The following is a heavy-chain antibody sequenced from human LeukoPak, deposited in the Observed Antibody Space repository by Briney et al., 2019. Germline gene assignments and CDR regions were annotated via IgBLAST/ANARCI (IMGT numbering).Heavy chain of an antibody. CDR1: RFSFSSSW. CDR3: GRGNVNIEMAGIDY. CDR2: INSDGSST. V-gene: IGHV3-74*01. Sequence: GGSLRLSCAASRFSFSSSWMHWVRQAPGKGLVWVSRINSDGSSTSYADSVKGRFTTSRDNAKNTLYLQMNSLRAEDTAVYYCGRGNVNIEMAGIDYWGQGTLVTVSS. D-gene: IGHD6-19*01. J-gene: IGHJ4*02.